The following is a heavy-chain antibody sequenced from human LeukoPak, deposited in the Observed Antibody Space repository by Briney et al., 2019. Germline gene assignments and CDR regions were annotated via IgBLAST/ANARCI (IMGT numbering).Heavy chain of an antibody. Sequence: GGSLRLSCAASGFTFSSYWMSWVRQAPGKGLEWVANIKQDGSEKYYVDSVKGRFTISRDNAKNSLYLQMNSLRAEDTAVYYCARGLQQPSSWFDPWGQGTLVTVSS. D-gene: IGHD6-13*01. J-gene: IGHJ5*02. CDR2: IKQDGSEK. CDR3: ARGLQQPSSWFDP. CDR1: GFTFSSYW. V-gene: IGHV3-7*01.